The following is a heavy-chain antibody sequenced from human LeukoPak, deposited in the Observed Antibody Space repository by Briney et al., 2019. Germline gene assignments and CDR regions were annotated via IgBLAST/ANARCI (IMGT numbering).Heavy chain of an antibody. CDR3: ARVSVVAATGGYDYYYYYGMDV. D-gene: IGHD2-15*01. V-gene: IGHV3-11*01. J-gene: IGHJ6*02. CDR2: ISSSGSTI. Sequence: PGGSLRLSCAASGFTFSDYYMSWIRQAPGKGLEWVSYISSSGSTIYYADSVKGRFTISRDNAKNSLYLQMNSLRAEDTAVYYCARVSVVAATGGYDYYYYYGMDVWGQGTTVTVSS. CDR1: GFTFSDYY.